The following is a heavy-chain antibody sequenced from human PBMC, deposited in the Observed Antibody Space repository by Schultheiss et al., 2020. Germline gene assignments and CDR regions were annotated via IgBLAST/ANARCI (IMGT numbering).Heavy chain of an antibody. V-gene: IGHV4-30-4*01. D-gene: IGHD6-13*01. Sequence: SETLSLTCTVSGGSISSGDYYWNWIRQPPGKGLEWIGYSYHTGSTYYNPSLKSRVTISVDTSKNQFSLKLSSVTAADTAVYYCARGRRTWYGDSWGQGTPVSVCS. CDR3: ARGRRTWYGDS. CDR2: SYHTGST. CDR1: GGSISSGDYY. J-gene: IGHJ4*02.